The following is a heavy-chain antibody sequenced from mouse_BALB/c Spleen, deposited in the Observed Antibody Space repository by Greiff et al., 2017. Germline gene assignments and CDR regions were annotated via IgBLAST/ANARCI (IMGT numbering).Heavy chain of an antibody. CDR3: ARSGSSYFDY. V-gene: IGHV1-87*01. J-gene: IGHJ2*01. D-gene: IGHD1-1*01. CDR1: GYTFTSYW. Sequence: QVQLKESGAELARPGASVKLSCKASGYTFTSYWMQWVKQRPGQGLEWIGAIYPGDGDTRYTQKFKGKATLTADKSSSTAYMQLSSLASEDSAVYYCARSGSSYFDYWGQGTTLTVSS. CDR2: IYPGDGDT.